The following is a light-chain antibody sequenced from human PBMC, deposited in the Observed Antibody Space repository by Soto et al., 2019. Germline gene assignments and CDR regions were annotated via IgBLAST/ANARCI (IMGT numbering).Light chain of an antibody. Sequence: DIQMTQSPYSLSAPVGDRVTITCRASQSISTYLDWYQQKPGKAPKLLIYAASSLQSGIPARFSGSGSETDFTLTISSLQPEDFATYSCQQSYSTTWTFGQGTKVDIK. CDR2: AAS. V-gene: IGKV1-39*01. CDR1: QSISTY. J-gene: IGKJ1*01. CDR3: QQSYSTTWT.